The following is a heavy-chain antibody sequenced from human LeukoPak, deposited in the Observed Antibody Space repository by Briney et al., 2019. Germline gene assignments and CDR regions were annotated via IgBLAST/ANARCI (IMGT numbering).Heavy chain of an antibody. CDR2: ISAYNGNT. V-gene: IGHV1-18*01. J-gene: IGHJ4*02. CDR3: ARVLGDLAAAFDY. Sequence: GASVKVSCKASGYTFTSYGISWVRQAPGQGLEWMGWISAYNGNTNYAQKLQGRVTMTRDTSISTAYMELSRLRSDDTAVYYCARVLGDLAAAFDYWGQGTLVTVSS. D-gene: IGHD6-13*01. CDR1: GYTFTSYG.